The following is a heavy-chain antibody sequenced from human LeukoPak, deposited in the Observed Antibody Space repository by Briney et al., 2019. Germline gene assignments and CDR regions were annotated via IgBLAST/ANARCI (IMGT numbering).Heavy chain of an antibody. CDR1: GFTFSSHW. CDR2: IKEDGTDK. CDR3: ARDLAFRGPNWFDP. V-gene: IGHV3-7*01. D-gene: IGHD2-8*01. J-gene: IGHJ5*02. Sequence: GGSLRLSCAASGFTFSSHWMSWARQAPGKGLEWVANIKEDGTDKNHVDSVKGRFTISRDNAKNSLYLQMNSLRAEDTAVYYCARDLAFRGPNWFDPWGQGTLVTVSS.